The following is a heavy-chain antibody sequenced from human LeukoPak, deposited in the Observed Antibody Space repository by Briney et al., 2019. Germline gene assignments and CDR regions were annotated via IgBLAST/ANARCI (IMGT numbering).Heavy chain of an antibody. V-gene: IGHV3-7*01. J-gene: IGHJ4*02. D-gene: IGHD2-2*02. CDR3: ATQLYGAFDY. CDR1: GFTFSSYW. CDR2: IKQDGSEK. Sequence: GGSLRLSCAASGFTFSSYWMSWASQAPGKRLEWVANIKQDGSEKYYVDSVKGRFTISRDNAKNSLYLQMNSLRAEDTAVYYCATQLYGAFDYWGQGTLVTVSS.